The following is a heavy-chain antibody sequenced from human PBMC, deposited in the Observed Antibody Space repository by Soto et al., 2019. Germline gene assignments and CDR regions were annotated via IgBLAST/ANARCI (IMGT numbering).Heavy chain of an antibody. CDR1: GGSVSSASYY. J-gene: IGHJ4*02. CDR2: IYYNGET. V-gene: IGHV4-61*01. Sequence: QVQLQESGPGLVKPSETLSLTCTVSGGSVSSASYYWNWIRQPPGKGLEWIGYIYYNGETNYNSSLKSRVTTSVDMSKKQFSLKLSSVTAADTAVYYCAGGGSYLDHHFVYWGQGTLVTVSS. D-gene: IGHD2-15*01. CDR3: AGGGSYLDHHFVY.